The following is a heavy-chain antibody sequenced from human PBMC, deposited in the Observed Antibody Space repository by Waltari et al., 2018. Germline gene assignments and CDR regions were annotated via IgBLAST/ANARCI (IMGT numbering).Heavy chain of an antibody. D-gene: IGHD3-9*01. V-gene: IGHV4-4*07. Sequence: QVQLQESGPGLVKPSETLSLTCTVSGGSISSSYWSWIRQPPGKVLGWIGRSYTSGRANYTPSLKCRVTMSVDTSKNQVSLKLSAVTAADTAVYYCAREGRENYDILTGYDYWGQGTLVTVSS. CDR1: GGSISSSY. CDR2: SYTSGRA. CDR3: AREGRENYDILTGYDY. J-gene: IGHJ4*02.